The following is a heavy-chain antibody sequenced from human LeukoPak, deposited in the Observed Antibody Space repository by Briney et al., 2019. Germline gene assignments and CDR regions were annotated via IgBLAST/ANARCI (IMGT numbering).Heavy chain of an antibody. CDR1: GLTFSSYW. CDR3: ARDVGIAVAGFSMGYYYGMGV. D-gene: IGHD6-19*01. V-gene: IGHV3-7*01. J-gene: IGHJ6*02. CDR2: IKQDGSQK. Sequence: GGSLRLSCAASGLTFSSYWMSWVRQAPGKGLEWVANIKQDGSQKYHVDSVKGRFTISRDNAKNSLYLQMNSLRAEDTAVYYCARDVGIAVAGFSMGYYYGMGVWGQGTTVTVSS.